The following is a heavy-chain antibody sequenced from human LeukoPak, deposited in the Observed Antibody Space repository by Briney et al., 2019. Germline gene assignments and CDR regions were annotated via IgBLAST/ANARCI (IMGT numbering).Heavy chain of an antibody. CDR3: ARGGYSYGSEFDN. CDR2: ITTSSSSR. J-gene: IGHJ4*02. V-gene: IGHV3-21*01. D-gene: IGHD5-18*01. CDR1: GFTFSSYT. Sequence: GGSLRLSCAASGFTFSSYTMNWVRQAPGKGLEWVSSITTSSSSRYYADSVKGRFTISRDDAKNSLDLQMNSLRPEDTAVYYCARGGYSYGSEFDNWGQGTLVTVSS.